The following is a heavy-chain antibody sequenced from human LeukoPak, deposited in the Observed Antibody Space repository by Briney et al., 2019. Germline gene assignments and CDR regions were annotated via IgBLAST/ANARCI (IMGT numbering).Heavy chain of an antibody. Sequence: SETLSLTCTVSGGSINNYYWSWLRQPPGKGLEWIGRIYTSGSTNYNPSLKSRVTMSVDTSKNQFSLKLSSVTAADTAVYYCALSTSYGRPFDYWGQGTLVTVSS. D-gene: IGHD1-26*01. V-gene: IGHV4-4*07. CDR2: IYTSGST. CDR1: GGSINNYY. J-gene: IGHJ4*02. CDR3: ALSTSYGRPFDY.